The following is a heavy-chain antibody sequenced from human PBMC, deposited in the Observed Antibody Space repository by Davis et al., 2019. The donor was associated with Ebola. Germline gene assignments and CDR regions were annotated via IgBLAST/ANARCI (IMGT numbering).Heavy chain of an antibody. CDR1: GFTVSSNY. Sequence: GESLKISCAASGFTVSSNYMSWVRQAPGKGLEWVSVIYSGGSTYYADSVKGRFTISRHNSKNTLYLQMNSLRSDDTAVYYCARADSSGWYIRFDYWGQGTLVTVSS. CDR2: IYSGGST. CDR3: ARADSSGWYIRFDY. J-gene: IGHJ4*02. V-gene: IGHV3-53*04. D-gene: IGHD6-19*01.